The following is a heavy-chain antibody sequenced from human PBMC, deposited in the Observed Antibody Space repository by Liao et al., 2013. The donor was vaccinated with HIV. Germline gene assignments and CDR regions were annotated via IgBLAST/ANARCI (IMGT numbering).Heavy chain of an antibody. CDR3: ATQGFWRSYSDS. J-gene: IGHJ4*02. CDR2: IYTSGST. CDR1: AGSISTGLYY. D-gene: IGHD2-21*01. V-gene: IGHV4-61*02. Sequence: QVQLRESGPGLVKPSQTLSLTCTVSAGSISTGLYYWSWIRQPAGKGLEWIGHIYTSGSTNYNPSLESRVTISVDTSKDQISLRLNSVTAADTAVYYCATQGFWRSYSDSWGQGTLVTVSS.